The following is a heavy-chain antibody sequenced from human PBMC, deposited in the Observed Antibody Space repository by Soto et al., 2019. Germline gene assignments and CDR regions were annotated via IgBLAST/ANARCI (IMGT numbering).Heavy chain of an antibody. CDR3: AREGNLGRWLQPLDF. Sequence: SETLSLTCTVSGGSISSYYWSWIRQPSGKGLEWIGNIHYSGNTNYNPSLKSRVTISVDTSKNQFSLKLISVTAADTAKYFCAREGNLGRWLQPLDFWGQGTLVTVSS. CDR2: IHYSGNT. D-gene: IGHD5-12*01. J-gene: IGHJ4*02. CDR1: GGSISSYY. V-gene: IGHV4-59*01.